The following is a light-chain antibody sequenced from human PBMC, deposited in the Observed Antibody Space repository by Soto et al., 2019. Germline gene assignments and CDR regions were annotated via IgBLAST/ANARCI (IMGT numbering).Light chain of an antibody. J-gene: IGKJ3*01. Sequence: EIVLTQSPGTLSLSPGERATLSCRASQSISNSYLAWYQQKPGQAPRLLIYGASSRATGIPDRFSGSGSGTDFTLTISRLEPEDFAVYYRQQYGGSSIFTFGPGTKVDNK. CDR1: QSISNSY. CDR3: QQYGGSSIFT. CDR2: GAS. V-gene: IGKV3-20*01.